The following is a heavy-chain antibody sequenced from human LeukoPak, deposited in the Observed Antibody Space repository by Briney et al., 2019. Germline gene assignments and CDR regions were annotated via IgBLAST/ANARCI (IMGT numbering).Heavy chain of an antibody. D-gene: IGHD3-3*01. CDR3: ARGYDFWSVTNLNWFDP. CDR2: INSYNGNT. V-gene: IGHV1-18*01. Sequence: GASVKVSCKASGYTFSNYGLSWVRQAPGQGLEWMGWINSYNGNTNYAQKLQGRVTMTTDTSTRTAYMELRSLRSDDTAVYYCARGYDFWSVTNLNWFDPWGQGTLVTVSS. J-gene: IGHJ5*02. CDR1: GYTFSNYG.